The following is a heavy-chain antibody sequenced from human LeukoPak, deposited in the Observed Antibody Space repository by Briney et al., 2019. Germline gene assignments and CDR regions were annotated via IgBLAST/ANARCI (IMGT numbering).Heavy chain of an antibody. D-gene: IGHD2-21*02. CDR1: GHTLSELP. Sequence: ALVKVSCKVSGHTLSELPMYWVRQAPGEGLEWMGGFDPENDERIYAQKFRGRVTMTEDTSTNTAYMELSSLRSDDTAVYYCATEVTSIVPDYWGQGTLVTVSS. CDR2: FDPENDER. V-gene: IGHV1-24*01. J-gene: IGHJ4*02. CDR3: ATEVTSIVPDY.